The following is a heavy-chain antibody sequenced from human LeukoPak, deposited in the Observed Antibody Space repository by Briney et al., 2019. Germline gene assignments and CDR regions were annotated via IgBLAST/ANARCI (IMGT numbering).Heavy chain of an antibody. CDR3: ARDFDILTGYYSDY. J-gene: IGHJ4*02. Sequence: ASVKVSCKAFGYTFTNYGINWVRQAPGQGLEWMGWISTYNGDTNYAQNLQGRVTMTTDTSTSTAYMELRSLRFDDTAVYYCARDFDILTGYYSDYWGQGTLVTISS. D-gene: IGHD3-9*01. CDR2: ISTYNGDT. CDR1: GYTFTNYG. V-gene: IGHV1-18*01.